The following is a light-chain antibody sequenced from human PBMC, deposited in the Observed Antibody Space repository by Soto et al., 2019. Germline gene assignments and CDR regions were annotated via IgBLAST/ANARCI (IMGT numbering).Light chain of an antibody. J-gene: IGKJ1*01. CDR1: QSVRSK. CDR3: PHYNNWPWT. V-gene: IGKV3-15*01. Sequence: EIVMTQSPATLSVSPGERATLSCRASQSVRSKLAWYQQKPGQPPRLLIYAASTRATGIPVRFSGSGSRTELTLSITSLPSEAFAVYCCPHYNNWPWTFGQGTKVAIK. CDR2: AAS.